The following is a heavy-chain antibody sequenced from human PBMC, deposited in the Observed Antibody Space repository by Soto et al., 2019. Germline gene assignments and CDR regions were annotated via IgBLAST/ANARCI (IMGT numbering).Heavy chain of an antibody. CDR2: IYYSGST. D-gene: IGHD6-13*01. V-gene: IGHV4-59*01. Sequence: SETLSLTCTVSGGSISSYYWSWIRQPPGKGLEWIGYIYYSGSTNYNPSLKSRVTISVDTSKNQFSLKLSSVTAADTAVYYCARVQAAAFYYYYGMDVWGQGTTVTVSS. J-gene: IGHJ6*02. CDR1: GGSISSYY. CDR3: ARVQAAAFYYYYGMDV.